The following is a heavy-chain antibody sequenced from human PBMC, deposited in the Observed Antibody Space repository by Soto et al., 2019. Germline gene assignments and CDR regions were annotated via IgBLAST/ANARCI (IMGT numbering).Heavy chain of an antibody. V-gene: IGHV4-59*01. CDR1: GGSISSYY. CDR3: ARNILTGYSDY. J-gene: IGHJ4*02. D-gene: IGHD3-9*01. Sequence: ETLSLTCTVSGGSISSYYWSWIRQPPGKGLEWIGYIYYSGSTNYNPSLKSRVTISVDTSKNQFSLKLSSVTAADTAVYYCARNILTGYSDYWGQGTLVTVSS. CDR2: IYYSGST.